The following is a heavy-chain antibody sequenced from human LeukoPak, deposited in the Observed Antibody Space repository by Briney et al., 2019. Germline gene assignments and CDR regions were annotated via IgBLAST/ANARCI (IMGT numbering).Heavy chain of an antibody. D-gene: IGHD3-9*01. CDR1: RYRFTSYW. J-gene: IGHJ4*02. Sequence: GESLQISCKGSRYRFTSYWIGWVRQMPGIGLEWMGIIYPGDSDTRYSPSFQGQVTISADKSISTAYLQWSSLKASDTAMYYCARGPLTGYYNFDYWGQGTLVTVSS. CDR3: ARGPLTGYYNFDY. V-gene: IGHV5-51*01. CDR2: IYPGDSDT.